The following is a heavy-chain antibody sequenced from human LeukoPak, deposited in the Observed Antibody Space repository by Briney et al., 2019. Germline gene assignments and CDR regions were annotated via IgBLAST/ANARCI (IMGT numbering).Heavy chain of an antibody. D-gene: IGHD6-19*01. CDR3: ARRSGVAVAGAFDY. V-gene: IGHV3-21*04. J-gene: IGHJ4*02. CDR1: GFTFSSYD. Sequence: GGSLRLSCAASGFTFSSYDMNWVRQAPGKGLEWVSSISRSSGYIYYTDSVKGRFTISRDNAKNTLYLQMNSLRAEDTAVYFCARRSGVAVAGAFDYWGQGTLVTVSS. CDR2: ISRSSGYI.